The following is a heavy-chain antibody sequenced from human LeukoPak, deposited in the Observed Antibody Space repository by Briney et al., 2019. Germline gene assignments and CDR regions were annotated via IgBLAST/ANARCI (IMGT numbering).Heavy chain of an antibody. CDR3: ARVTTGGYYNC. V-gene: IGHV4-61*02. D-gene: IGHD3-22*01. Sequence: SETLSLTCTVSGGSVSSGTYYWTWIRQPAGKGLEWIGRIYTTGSTNYNPSLKSRVTMSTDTSKNQFSLKLSSVTAADTAVYYCARVTTGGYYNCWGQGTLVTVSS. J-gene: IGHJ4*02. CDR2: IYTTGST. CDR1: GGSVSSGTYY.